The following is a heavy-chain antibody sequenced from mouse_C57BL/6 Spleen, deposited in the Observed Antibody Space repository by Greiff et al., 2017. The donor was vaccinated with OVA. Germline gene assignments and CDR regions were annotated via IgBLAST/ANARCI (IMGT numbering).Heavy chain of an antibody. CDR2: INYDGSST. CDR1: GFTFSDYY. CDR3: AREGITTVVAPYAMDY. V-gene: IGHV5-16*01. Sequence: DVQLVESEGGLVQPGSSMKLSCTASGFTFSDYYMAWVRQVPEKGLEWVANINYDGSSTYYLDSLKSRFIISRDNAKNILYLQMSSLKSEDTATYYCAREGITTVVAPYAMDYWGQGTSVTVSS. D-gene: IGHD1-1*01. J-gene: IGHJ4*01.